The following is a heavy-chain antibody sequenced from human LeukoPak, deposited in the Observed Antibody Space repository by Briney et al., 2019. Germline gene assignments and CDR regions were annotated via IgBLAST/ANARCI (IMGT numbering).Heavy chain of an antibody. CDR1: GFTFDDYA. V-gene: IGHV3-9*01. D-gene: IGHD1-20*01. Sequence: GGSLRLSCAASGFTFDDYATHWVRQAPGKGLEWVSGISWNSGSIGYADSVKGRFTISRDNAKNSLYLQMNSLRAEDTALYYCAKGLLTGTTGLDYWGQGTLVTVSS. CDR2: ISWNSGSI. J-gene: IGHJ4*02. CDR3: AKGLLTGTTGLDY.